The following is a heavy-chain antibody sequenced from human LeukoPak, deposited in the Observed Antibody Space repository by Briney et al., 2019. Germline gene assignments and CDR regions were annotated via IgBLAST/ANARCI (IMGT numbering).Heavy chain of an antibody. Sequence: GGSLRLSCAPSRFTVSGNYMSWVRQAPGKGLEWVAMIKYDGIDKQYLDSVKGRFTISRDNAKNSLYLDMSSLRSEDTAMYYCVRNRGWLQFDNWGQGTLVTVSS. CDR3: VRNRGWLQFDN. V-gene: IGHV3-7*01. J-gene: IGHJ4*02. CDR1: RFTVSGNY. CDR2: IKYDGIDK. D-gene: IGHD5-24*01.